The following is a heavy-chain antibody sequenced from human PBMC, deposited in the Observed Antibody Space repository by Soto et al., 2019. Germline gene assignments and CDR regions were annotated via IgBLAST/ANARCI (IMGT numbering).Heavy chain of an antibody. D-gene: IGHD5-18*01. Sequence: QVQLQQWGAGLLKPSETLSLSCAVYGGSFSDHYWVWIRQPPGGGLEWIGEINDSGSANHNPSLKSRITTSVDTSKNQFSLRLTSVTAADTAVYYCARGRGGYTYGGLDYWGQGIVVTVSS. CDR3: ARGRGGYTYGGLDY. J-gene: IGHJ4*02. V-gene: IGHV4-34*01. CDR2: INDSGSA. CDR1: GGSFSDHY.